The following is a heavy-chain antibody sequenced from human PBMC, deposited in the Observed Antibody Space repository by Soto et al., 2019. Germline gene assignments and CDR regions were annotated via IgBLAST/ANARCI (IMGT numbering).Heavy chain of an antibody. Sequence: ASVKVSCKASGYTFTSYYMHWVRQAPGQGLEWMGIINPSGGSTSYAQKFQGRVTMTSDTSTSTVYMELSSLRSEDTAVFYCARDLKAAAGTQDCYFDYWGQGTLVTVSS. CDR2: INPSGGST. CDR1: GYTFTSYY. D-gene: IGHD6-13*01. V-gene: IGHV1-46*01. J-gene: IGHJ4*02. CDR3: ARDLKAAAGTQDCYFDY.